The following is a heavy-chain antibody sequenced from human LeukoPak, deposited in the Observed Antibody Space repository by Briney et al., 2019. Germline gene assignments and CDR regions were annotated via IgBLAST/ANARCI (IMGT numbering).Heavy chain of an antibody. D-gene: IGHD6-13*01. Sequence: ASVKVSCTASGYTFTSYYMQWVRQAPGQGLEWMGIINPIGGSTSYTQKLQGRVTMTRDMSTSTVYMELSSLRSEDTAVYYCARAYSSSTGFDYWGQGTLVTVSS. CDR2: INPIGGST. CDR1: GYTFTSYY. J-gene: IGHJ4*02. CDR3: ARAYSSSTGFDY. V-gene: IGHV1-46*04.